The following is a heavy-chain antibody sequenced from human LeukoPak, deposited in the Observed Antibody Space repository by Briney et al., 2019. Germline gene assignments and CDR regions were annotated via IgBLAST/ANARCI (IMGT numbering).Heavy chain of an antibody. D-gene: IGHD3-9*01. J-gene: IGHJ6*02. CDR1: GGSISSYY. V-gene: IGHV4-59*01. CDR2: IHYSGST. Sequence: SETLSLTCTVSGGSISSYYWSWIRQPPGKGLEWIGYIHYSGSTNYNPSLKSRVTISVDTSKNQFSLKLSSVTAADTAVYYCARGRRYDLRYYYYGMDVWGQGTTVTVSS. CDR3: ARGRRYDLRYYYYGMDV.